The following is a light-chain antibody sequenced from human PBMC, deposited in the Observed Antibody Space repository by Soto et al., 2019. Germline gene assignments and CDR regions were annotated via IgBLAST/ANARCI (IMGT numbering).Light chain of an antibody. CDR1: QSVVSHF. J-gene: IGKJ4*01. CDR3: QQYGASS. V-gene: IGKV3-20*01. CDR2: DAS. Sequence: EIVLTQSPGTLSLSPGERATLSCRASQSVVSHFLAWYQQKPGQAPRLLIYDASRRATGIPDRVSGSGSGTDFPLTIDRLEPEDFAVYYWQQYGASSFGGGTKVEIK.